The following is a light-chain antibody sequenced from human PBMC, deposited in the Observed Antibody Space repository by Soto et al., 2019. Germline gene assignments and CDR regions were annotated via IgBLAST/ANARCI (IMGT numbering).Light chain of an antibody. Sequence: QSVLTQPASVSGSPGQSITISCTGTSSDVGGYKYVSWYQQHPDKAPKLIIFEVSNRPSGISSRFSGSKSGNTASLTISGLHAEDEAVYYCASYTSSSTSVIFGRGTKLTAL. J-gene: IGLJ2*01. CDR2: EVS. V-gene: IGLV2-14*01. CDR3: ASYTSSSTSVI. CDR1: SSDVGGYKY.